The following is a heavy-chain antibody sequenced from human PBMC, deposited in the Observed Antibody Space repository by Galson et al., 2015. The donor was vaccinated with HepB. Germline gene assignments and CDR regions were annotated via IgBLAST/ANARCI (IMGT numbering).Heavy chain of an antibody. J-gene: IGHJ3*01. D-gene: IGHD1-26*01. Sequence: SVKVSCKVSGYTLTELSMHWVRQAPGKGLEWMGGFDPEDGETIYAQKFQGRVTMTEDTSTDTAYMELSSLRSEDTAVYYCATDRFLYSGSYYDAFDVWGQGTMVTVSS. CDR3: ATDRFLYSGSYYDAFDV. CDR2: FDPEDGET. V-gene: IGHV1-24*01. CDR1: GYTLTELS.